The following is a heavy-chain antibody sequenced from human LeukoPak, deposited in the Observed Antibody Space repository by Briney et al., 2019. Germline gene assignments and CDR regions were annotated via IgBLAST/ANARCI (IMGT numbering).Heavy chain of an antibody. J-gene: IGHJ1*01. CDR1: GFTFDEFG. CDR3: VRDRMSRAPTYFHH. D-gene: IGHD2-2*01. Sequence: PGGSLRLSCAASGFTFDEFGMHWVRQAPGKGLEWVSFVSGDGGRTDYADSVKGRFTISRDNSKNSLYLQMNSLTADDTAFYFCVRDRMSRAPTYFHHWGQGTLVTVSA. V-gene: IGHV3-43*02. CDR2: VSGDGGRT.